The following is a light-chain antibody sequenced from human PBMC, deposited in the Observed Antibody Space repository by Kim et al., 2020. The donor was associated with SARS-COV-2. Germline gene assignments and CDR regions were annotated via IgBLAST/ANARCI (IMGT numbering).Light chain of an antibody. CDR2: VGTGGIVG. V-gene: IGLV9-49*01. CDR3: GADHGSGSNFVVV. Sequence: QPVLTQPPSASASLGASVTLTRTLSSGYSNYKVDWYQQRPGKGPRFVMRVGTGGIVGSKGDGIPDRFSVLGSGLNRYLTIKNIQEEDESDYHCGADHGSGSNFVVVFGGGTQLTVL. J-gene: IGLJ2*01. CDR1: SGYSNYK.